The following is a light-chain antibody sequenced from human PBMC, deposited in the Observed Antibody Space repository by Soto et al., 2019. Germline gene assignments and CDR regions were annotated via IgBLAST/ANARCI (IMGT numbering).Light chain of an antibody. CDR1: QSLGAD. CDR3: QQYINWPPIT. CDR2: GAS. Sequence: EIVLTQSPATLSVSPGERATLSCRASQSLGADLAWYQQKPGQAPRLLIYGASTRATGIPARFSGSGSGTEFTLTINSLQSEDFAVYYCQQYINWPPITFGQGTRLEIK. J-gene: IGKJ5*01. V-gene: IGKV3-15*01.